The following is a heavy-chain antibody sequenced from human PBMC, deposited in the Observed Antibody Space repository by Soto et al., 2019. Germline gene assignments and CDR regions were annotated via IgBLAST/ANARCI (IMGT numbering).Heavy chain of an antibody. CDR1: GFTFSDYA. Sequence: VQLVESGGGVVQPGRSLRLSCAASGFTFSDYAMHWVRQAPGKGLEWVAVVSHDGRNTHYADSVKGRFTISRDSSKNPVSLELTSRRAEDTAVYCGAKGGRQWLVTSDFNYWGQGARVTVSS. CDR3: AKGGRQWLVTSDFNY. J-gene: IGHJ4*02. D-gene: IGHD6-19*01. CDR2: VSHDGRNT. V-gene: IGHV3-30*18.